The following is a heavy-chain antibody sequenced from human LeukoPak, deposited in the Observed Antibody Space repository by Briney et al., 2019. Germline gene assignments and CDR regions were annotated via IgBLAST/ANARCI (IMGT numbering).Heavy chain of an antibody. V-gene: IGHV3-30*03. J-gene: IGHJ3*01. CDR2: ISYDGSNK. D-gene: IGHD3-22*01. CDR3: ALESGYYYDSSGY. CDR1: GFTFSGYG. Sequence: GGSLRLSCAASGFTFSGYGMHWVRQAPGKGLEWVAVISYDGSNKYCADSVKGRFTISRDNSKNTLYLQMNSLRAEDTAVYYCALESGYYYDSSGYWGQGTMVTVSS.